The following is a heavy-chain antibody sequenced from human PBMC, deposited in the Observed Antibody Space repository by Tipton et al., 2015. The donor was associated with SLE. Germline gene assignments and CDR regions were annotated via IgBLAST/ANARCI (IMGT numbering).Heavy chain of an antibody. V-gene: IGHV4-31*03. J-gene: IGHJ5*02. Sequence: TLSLTCTVSGVSISTGGHYWSWVRQHPGKGLEFIGYIFHNGSTLYNPSLKSRVTMSVDTSKNQFSLNLSSVTAAESAVYYCARHEYYDLANWFDPWGQGALVIVSS. CDR2: IFHNGST. CDR3: ARHEYYDLANWFDP. CDR1: GVSISTGGHY. D-gene: IGHD3-3*01.